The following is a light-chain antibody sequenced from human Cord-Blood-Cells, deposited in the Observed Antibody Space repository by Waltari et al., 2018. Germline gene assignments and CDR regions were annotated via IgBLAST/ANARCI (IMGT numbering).Light chain of an antibody. J-gene: IGLJ1*01. CDR2: EVS. CDR1: SSDVGGYNY. CDR3: SSYTSSSPYV. Sequence: QSALTQPASVSGSPGQSITISCTGTSSDVGGYNYVSWYQQHPGNAPKLMIYEVSNRPSGVSNRFSGSKSGNTDALTISGLQAEDEADYYCSSYTSSSPYVFGTGTKVTVL. V-gene: IGLV2-14*01.